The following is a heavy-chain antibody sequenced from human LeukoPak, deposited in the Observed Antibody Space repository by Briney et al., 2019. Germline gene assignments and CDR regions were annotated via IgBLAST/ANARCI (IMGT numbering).Heavy chain of an antibody. J-gene: IGHJ5*02. D-gene: IGHD3-3*01. Sequence: SETLSLTCTVSGGSISGYYWSWIRQPAGKGLEWIGRIYSSGSTNYNPSLKSRVTMSKDTSKNQFSLKLSSVTAADTAFYYCARDTKFSPWGQGTLVTVSS. V-gene: IGHV4-4*07. CDR1: GGSISGYY. CDR3: ARDTKFSP. CDR2: IYSSGST.